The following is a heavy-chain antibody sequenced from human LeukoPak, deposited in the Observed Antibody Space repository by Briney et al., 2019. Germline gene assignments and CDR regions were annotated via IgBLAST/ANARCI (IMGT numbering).Heavy chain of an antibody. Sequence: GASVKVSCKASGYTFTGYYMHWVRQAPGQGLEWMGWINPNSGGTNYAQKFQGRVTMTRDTSISTAYMELSRLRSDDTAVYYCARDSGRDGYNSFDYWGQGTLVTVSS. CDR1: GYTFTGYY. CDR3: ARDSGRDGYNSFDY. CDR2: INPNSGGT. V-gene: IGHV1-2*02. D-gene: IGHD5-24*01. J-gene: IGHJ4*02.